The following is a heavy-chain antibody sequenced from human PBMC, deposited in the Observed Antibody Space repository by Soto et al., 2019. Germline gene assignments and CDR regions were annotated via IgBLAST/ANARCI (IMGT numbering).Heavy chain of an antibody. D-gene: IGHD5-18*01. CDR2: INAGNGNT. J-gene: IGHJ4*02. CDR1: GYTFTSYA. CDR3: ARDPGYSYGYN. Sequence: ASVKVSCKASGYTFTSYAMHWVRQAPGQRLEWMGWINAGNGNTKYSQKFQGRVTITRDTSASTAYMELSSLRSEDTAVDYCARDPGYSYGYNWGKGTPVTVSS. V-gene: IGHV1-3*01.